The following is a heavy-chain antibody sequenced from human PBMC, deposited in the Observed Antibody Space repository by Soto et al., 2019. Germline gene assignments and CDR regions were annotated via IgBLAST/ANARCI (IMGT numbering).Heavy chain of an antibody. Sequence: ASVKVSCKASGYTFTSYGISWVRQAPGQGLEWMGWISAYNGNTNYAQKLQGRVTMTTDTSTSTAYMELRSLRSDDTAVYYCARAGEYSGYDFYYYYYMDVWGKGTTVTVSS. V-gene: IGHV1-18*01. D-gene: IGHD5-12*01. CDR3: ARAGEYSGYDFYYYYYMDV. J-gene: IGHJ6*03. CDR1: GYTFTSYG. CDR2: ISAYNGNT.